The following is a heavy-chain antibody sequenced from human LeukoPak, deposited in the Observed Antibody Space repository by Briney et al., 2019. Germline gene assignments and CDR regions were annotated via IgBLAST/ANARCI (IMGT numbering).Heavy chain of an antibody. D-gene: IGHD2-2*01. CDR1: GGTFSSYA. Sequence: ASVKVSCKASGGTFSSYAISWVRQAPGQGLEWMGGIIPIFGTANYAQKFQGRVTITTDESTSTAYMELSSLRSEDTAVYYCATRAPVVPAAPDGYFDYWGQGTLVTVSS. CDR2: IIPIFGTA. CDR3: ATRAPVVPAAPDGYFDY. J-gene: IGHJ4*02. V-gene: IGHV1-69*05.